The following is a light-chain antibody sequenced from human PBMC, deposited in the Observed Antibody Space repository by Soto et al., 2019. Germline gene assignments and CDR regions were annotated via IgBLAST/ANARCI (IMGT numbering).Light chain of an antibody. Sequence: ILMTQSPSTLSVSPGERATLSCRAGQSVGTNLAWYQQKPGQAPRLLIYGASTRATGTPARFSGSGSGTDFTLTISSLEPEDFEIYYCQQRNYWQVTFGQGTKVDIK. J-gene: IGKJ1*01. V-gene: IGKV3-15*01. CDR1: QSVGTN. CDR2: GAS. CDR3: QQRNYWQVT.